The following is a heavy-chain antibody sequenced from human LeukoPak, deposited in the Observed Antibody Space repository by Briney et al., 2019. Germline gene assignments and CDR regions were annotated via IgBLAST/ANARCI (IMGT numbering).Heavy chain of an antibody. CDR3: ARELYDSSGYHFDY. V-gene: IGHV4-39*07. J-gene: IGHJ4*02. CDR2: IYYSGST. D-gene: IGHD3-22*01. Sequence: SETLSLTCTVSGGSISSSSYYWGWIRQPPGKGLEWIGSIYYSGSTYYNPSLKSRVTISVDTSKNQFSLKLSSVTAADTAVYYCARELYDSSGYHFDYRGQGTLVTVSS. CDR1: GGSISSSSYY.